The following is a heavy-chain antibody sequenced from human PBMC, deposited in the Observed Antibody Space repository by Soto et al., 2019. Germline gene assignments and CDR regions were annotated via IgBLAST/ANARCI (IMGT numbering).Heavy chain of an antibody. D-gene: IGHD1-26*01. Sequence: QAQLVESGGGVVQPGRSLRLSCAASGLPFSASGMHWVRQAPGKGLEWVAMIWSDGSKEYYADCVKGRFTITRDNSKNMIFLQMDSLRAEDTAVYYCARDKGTTCLDTWGQGNMVTVSS. J-gene: IGHJ5*02. V-gene: IGHV3-33*01. CDR3: ARDKGTTCLDT. CDR2: IWSDGSKE. CDR1: GLPFSASG.